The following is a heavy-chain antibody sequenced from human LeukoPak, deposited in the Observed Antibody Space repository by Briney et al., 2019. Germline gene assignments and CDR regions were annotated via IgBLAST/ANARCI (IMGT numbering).Heavy chain of an antibody. CDR3: ARDTLNGPFVISLDY. V-gene: IGHV3-48*04. J-gene: IGHJ4*02. Sequence: PGGSLRLSCAASGFTFSSYSMNWVRQAPGKGLEWVSHISSDGRVETYVDSVRGRFTMSRDNAENFLFLQMSGLRAEDTAVYYCARDTLNGPFVISLDYWGQGALVTVSS. D-gene: IGHD3-9*01. CDR1: GFTFSSYS. CDR2: ISSDGRVE.